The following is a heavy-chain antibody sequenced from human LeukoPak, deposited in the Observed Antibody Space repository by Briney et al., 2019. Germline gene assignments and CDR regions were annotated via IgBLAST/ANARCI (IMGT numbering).Heavy chain of an antibody. CDR2: SGSGGGT. Sequence: PGGSLRLSCAASGFIFGNYAMSWVRQAPGKGLEWVSGSGSGGGTYYANSVKGRFTISRDNSKNTLYLQMNSLRAEDTAIYYCAKARSVSAPGCFDPWGQGTLVTVSS. D-gene: IGHD6-25*01. V-gene: IGHV3-23*01. J-gene: IGHJ5*02. CDR1: GFIFGNYA. CDR3: AKARSVSAPGCFDP.